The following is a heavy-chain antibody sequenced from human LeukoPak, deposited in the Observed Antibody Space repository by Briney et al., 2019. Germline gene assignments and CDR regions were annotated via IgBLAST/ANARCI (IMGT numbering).Heavy chain of an antibody. V-gene: IGHV3-15*07. Sequence: GGSLRLSCVVSGITFSNAWMNWVRQTPGKGLEWVGRIKSKVNGGTTDYAAPVKGRFTISRDDSKNTLYLQMSSLKTEDTAVYYCTKDPLFTGGVYSAYWGQGTLVTVSS. CDR2: IKSKVNGGTT. J-gene: IGHJ4*02. CDR1: GITFSNAW. D-gene: IGHD7-27*01. CDR3: TKDPLFTGGVYSAY.